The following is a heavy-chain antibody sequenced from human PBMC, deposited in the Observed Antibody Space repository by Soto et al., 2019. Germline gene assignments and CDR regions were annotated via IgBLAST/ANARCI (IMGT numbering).Heavy chain of an antibody. CDR1: GYTFTSYG. Sequence: QVQLVQSGAEVKKPGASVKVSCKASGYTFTSYGIRWGRQAPGQGLEWVGWISAYNGNTNYAQKLQGRVTMTTDTPTSTADMGLRSLSSDDTAVYYCARDVSIQLWSQGYFDYWGQGTLVTVSS. V-gene: IGHV1-18*01. CDR2: ISAYNGNT. CDR3: ARDVSIQLWSQGYFDY. J-gene: IGHJ4*02. D-gene: IGHD5-18*01.